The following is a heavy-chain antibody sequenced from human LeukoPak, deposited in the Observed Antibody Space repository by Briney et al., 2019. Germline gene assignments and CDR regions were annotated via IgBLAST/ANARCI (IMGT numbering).Heavy chain of an antibody. CDR1: GGSFSGYY. Sequence: PSETLSLTCAVYGGSFSGYYWSWIRQPPGKGLEWIGEINHSGSTNYNPPLKSRVTISVDTSKNQFSLKLSSVTAADTAVYYCAWFGDTWYFDYWGQGTLVTVSS. J-gene: IGHJ4*02. D-gene: IGHD3-10*01. CDR3: AWFGDTWYFDY. CDR2: INHSGST. V-gene: IGHV4-34*01.